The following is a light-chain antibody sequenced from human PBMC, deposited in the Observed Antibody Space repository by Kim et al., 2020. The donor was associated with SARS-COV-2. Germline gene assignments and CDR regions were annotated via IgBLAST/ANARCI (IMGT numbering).Light chain of an antibody. Sequence: GQKVTISGSGSSSNIGNNYVSWDQQLPGTAPKLLIYDNNKRPSGSPDRFSGAKSGTSATLGITGLQTGDEADYYCGTWDSGLSAVVFGGGTKLTVL. V-gene: IGLV1-51*01. CDR3: GTWDSGLSAVV. CDR1: SSNIGNNY. CDR2: DNN. J-gene: IGLJ2*01.